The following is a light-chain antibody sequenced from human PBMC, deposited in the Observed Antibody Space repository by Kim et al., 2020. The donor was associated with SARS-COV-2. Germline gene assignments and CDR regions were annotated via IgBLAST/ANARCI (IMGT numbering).Light chain of an antibody. Sequence: FAPGQSPPVPRRASQSVRSSHLAWYQQTPAQAPRLLLYGASRRTTGIADRFTASGSGTDFTLSISRLEPEDFAVYYCQQYGTLPYAFGQGTKLEI. V-gene: IGKV3-20*01. CDR1: QSVRSSH. CDR2: GAS. J-gene: IGKJ2*01. CDR3: QQYGTLPYA.